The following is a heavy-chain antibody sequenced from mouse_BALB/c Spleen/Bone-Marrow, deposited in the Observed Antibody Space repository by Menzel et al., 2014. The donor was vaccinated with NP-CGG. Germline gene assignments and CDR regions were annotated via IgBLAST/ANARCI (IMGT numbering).Heavy chain of an antibody. CDR3: ARHDYRYDAWFAY. J-gene: IGHJ3*01. CDR2: ISNGGGSA. CDR1: GFTFSDYY. V-gene: IGHV5-12*02. D-gene: IGHD2-14*01. Sequence: EVKVVESGGGLVQPGGSLKLSCATSGFTFSDYYMYWVRQTPEKRLEWVAYISNGGGSAYYPDTVKGRFTISRDNDKNTQYRQMSCLKSEDTAVYYCARHDYRYDAWFAYWGQGTLVTVSA.